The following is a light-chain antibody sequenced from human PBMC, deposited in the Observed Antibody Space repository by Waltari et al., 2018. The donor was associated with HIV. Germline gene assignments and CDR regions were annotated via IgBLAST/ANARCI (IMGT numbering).Light chain of an antibody. CDR1: ALPKNS. CDR3: QSAHNSDVI. Sequence: SYELTQTPSVSLPPAQTAKHMFSGAALPKNSVYWYQQKAGQAPVMIIFQDTKRPSDIPARFSASSAGTTATLTISGVQAEDEADYFCQSAHNSDVIFGGGTKLTVL. CDR2: QDT. J-gene: IGLJ2*01. V-gene: IGLV3-25*03.